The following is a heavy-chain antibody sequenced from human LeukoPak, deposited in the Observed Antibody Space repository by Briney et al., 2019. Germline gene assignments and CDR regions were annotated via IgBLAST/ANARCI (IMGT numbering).Heavy chain of an antibody. CDR3: ARGGTTVAGTFWFDP. V-gene: IGHV4-59*12. J-gene: IGHJ5*02. CDR1: GGSISTYY. Sequence: SETLSLTCTVSGGSISTYYWNWIRQPPGKGLEWIGEVYHTGSSNYNPSLKSRVTISVGKSKSQFSLKLSSVTAADTAVYYCARGGTTVAGTFWFDPWGQGTLVTVSS. D-gene: IGHD6-19*01. CDR2: VYHTGSS.